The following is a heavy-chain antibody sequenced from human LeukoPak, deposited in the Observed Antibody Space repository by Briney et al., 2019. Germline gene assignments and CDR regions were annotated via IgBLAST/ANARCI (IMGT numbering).Heavy chain of an antibody. CDR3: AKDLRRYSGTWLY. V-gene: IGHV3-30*02. CDR2: IRYDGSNK. J-gene: IGHJ4*02. D-gene: IGHD6-13*01. Sequence: GGSLRLSCAASGFTFSSYGMHWVRQAPGKGLEWVAFIRYDGSNKYYADSVKGRFTISRDNSKNTLYLQMNSLRAEDTAVYYCAKDLRRYSGTWLYWGQGTLVTVSS. CDR1: GFTFSSYG.